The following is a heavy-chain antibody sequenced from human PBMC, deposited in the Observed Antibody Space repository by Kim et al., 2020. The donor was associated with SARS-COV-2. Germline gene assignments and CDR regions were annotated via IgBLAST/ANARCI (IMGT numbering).Heavy chain of an antibody. D-gene: IGHD7-27*01. CDR2: INRDGSST. J-gene: IGHJ4*02. CDR1: GFTFSRSW. CDR3: ARVGHLGADYWGAQLYYFDY. V-gene: IGHV3-74*01. Sequence: GGSLRLSCAASGFTFSRSWMHWVRQAQGKGLVWVSRINRDGSSTSYADSVKGRFTISRDNAKNTLYLQMNSLRAEDTAVYYCARVGHLGADYWGAQLYYFDYWGQGTLVTVSS.